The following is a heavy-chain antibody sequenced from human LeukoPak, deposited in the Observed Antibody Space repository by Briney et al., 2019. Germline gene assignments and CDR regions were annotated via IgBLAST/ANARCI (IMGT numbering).Heavy chain of an antibody. CDR3: ARDDYGDSTFDP. CDR2: ISSSSSYT. CDR1: GFTFSDYY. V-gene: IGHV3-11*05. Sequence: PGGSLRLSCAPSGFTFSDYYMSWIRQAPGKGLEWVSYISSSSSYTNYADSVKGRFTISRDNAKNSLYLQMNSQRTEDTAVYYCARDDYGDSTFDPWGQGTLVTVSS. J-gene: IGHJ5*02. D-gene: IGHD4-17*01.